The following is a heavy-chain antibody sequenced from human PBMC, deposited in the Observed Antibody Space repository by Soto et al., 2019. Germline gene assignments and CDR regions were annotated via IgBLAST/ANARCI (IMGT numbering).Heavy chain of an antibody. CDR3: AKFYDSSGYSPY. CDR1: GFTFSSYA. V-gene: IGHV3-23*01. D-gene: IGHD3-22*01. J-gene: IGHJ4*02. Sequence: GGSLRLSCAASGFTFSSYAMSWVRQAPGKGLEWVTAISGSGGSTYYADSVKGRFTISRDNSKNTLYLQMNSLRAEDTAVYYCAKFYDSSGYSPYWGQGTLVTVSS. CDR2: ISGSGGST.